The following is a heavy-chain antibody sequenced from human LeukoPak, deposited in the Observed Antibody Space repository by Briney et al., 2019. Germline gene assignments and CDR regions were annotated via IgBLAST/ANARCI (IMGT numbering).Heavy chain of an antibody. V-gene: IGHV1-2*02. D-gene: IGHD1-26*01. CDR3: ASEIVGATQAGIPLYYYGMDV. CDR1: GYTFTGYY. CDR2: INPNSGGT. J-gene: IGHJ6*02. Sequence: ASVKVSCKASGYTFTGYYMHWVRQAPGQGLEWMGWINPNSGGTNYAQKFQGRVTMTRDTSISTAYMELSRLRSEDTAVYYCASEIVGATQAGIPLYYYGMDVWGQGTTVTVSS.